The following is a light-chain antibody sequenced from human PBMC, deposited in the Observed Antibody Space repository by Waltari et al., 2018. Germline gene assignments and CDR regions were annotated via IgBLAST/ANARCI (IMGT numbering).Light chain of an antibody. J-gene: IGKJ5*01. Sequence: AIQLTQSPSSLSASVGDRVTITCRARQAISSALDWYQQKPGNPPKHLIFDASSLESGAPSRLGGRGFGTDVTLTISSLQPEDFATYYCQQFNTYPITFGQGTRLEIK. CDR2: DAS. CDR3: QQFNTYPIT. CDR1: QAISSA. V-gene: IGKV1-13*02.